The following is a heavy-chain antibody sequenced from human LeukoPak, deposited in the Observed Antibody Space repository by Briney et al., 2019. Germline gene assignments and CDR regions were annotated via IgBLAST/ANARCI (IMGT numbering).Heavy chain of an antibody. V-gene: IGHV3-23*01. D-gene: IGHD4-17*01. Sequence: GGSLRLSCAASGFTFSTYAMNWVRQAPGKGLEWVSGISGSGGSAYYTDSVKGRFTISRDDSKNTLYLHMNSLRAEDTAVYYCADPYSSVTTRWGQGTLVKVSS. CDR2: ISGSGGSA. J-gene: IGHJ4*02. CDR3: ADPYSSVTTR. CDR1: GFTFSTYA.